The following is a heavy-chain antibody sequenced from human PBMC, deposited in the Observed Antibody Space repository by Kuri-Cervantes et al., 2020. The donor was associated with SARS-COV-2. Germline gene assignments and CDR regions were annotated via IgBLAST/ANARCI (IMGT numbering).Heavy chain of an antibody. V-gene: IGHV1-18*01. CDR1: GGTFDNFG. D-gene: IGHD3-22*01. CDR3: AREVYSSGYNDAFDI. J-gene: IGHJ3*02. Sequence: ASVKVSCKTSGGTFDNFGLSWVRQAPGQGLEWMGWISAYNGNTNYAQKLQGRVTITRDTSASTAYMELSSLRSEDTAVYYCAREVYSSGYNDAFDIWGQGTMVT. CDR2: ISAYNGNT.